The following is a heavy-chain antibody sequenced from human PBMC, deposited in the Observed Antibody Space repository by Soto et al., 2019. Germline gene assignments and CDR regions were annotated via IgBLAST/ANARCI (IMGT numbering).Heavy chain of an antibody. CDR2: IIPIFGTA. V-gene: IGHV1-69*13. D-gene: IGHD6-13*01. J-gene: IGHJ3*02. Sequence: ASVKVSCKASGGTFSSYAISWVRQAPGQGLEWMGGIIPIFGTANYAQKFQGRVTITADESTSTAYMELSSLRSEDTAVYYCATRGSSWSQRHYAFDIWGQGTMVTVSS. CDR1: GGTFSSYA. CDR3: ATRGSSWSQRHYAFDI.